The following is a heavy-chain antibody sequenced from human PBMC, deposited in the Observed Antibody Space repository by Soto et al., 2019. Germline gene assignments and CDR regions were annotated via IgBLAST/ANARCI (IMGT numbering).Heavy chain of an antibody. CDR2: VSHSGST. Sequence: SETLSLTCGINDGSWSGYYWPWFRQAPGRGLEWIGEVSHSGSTNYSPSLKSRVSISIDRSKKQFSLRLISVTAADTAVYYCARGDAINWFDSWGQGTRVTVSS. CDR3: ARGDAINWFDS. D-gene: IGHD2-2*01. J-gene: IGHJ5*01. CDR1: DGSWSGYY. V-gene: IGHV4-34*01.